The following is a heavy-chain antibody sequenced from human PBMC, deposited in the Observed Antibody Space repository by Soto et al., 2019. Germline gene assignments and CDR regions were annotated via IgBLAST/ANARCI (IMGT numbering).Heavy chain of an antibody. Sequence: QVQLVESGGGVVQPGRSLRLTCAASGFTFGNYGMHWVRQAPGKGLEWVTFISFDGSNRRYAGSVEGRFTISRDNYKNTVSLQMNSLTTDDTAVYYCAKDREEFLMWVLPEDHWGQGTLVTVS. J-gene: IGHJ4*02. CDR2: ISFDGSNR. D-gene: IGHD3-10*01. V-gene: IGHV3-30*18. CDR3: AKDREEFLMWVLPEDH. CDR1: GFTFGNYG.